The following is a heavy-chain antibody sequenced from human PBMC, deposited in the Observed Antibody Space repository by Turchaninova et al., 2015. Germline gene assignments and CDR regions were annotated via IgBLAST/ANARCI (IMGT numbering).Heavy chain of an antibody. V-gene: IGHV4-34*01. Sequence: QVQLQQWGAGLLKPSETMSLPCAVYGGSFSGYYWNWIRQPPGKGLGWIGEINHSGSTNYNPSLKSRVTISVDTSKNQFSLKLRSVTAADTAVYYCARGYSSSSYYFDYWGQGTLVTVSS. J-gene: IGHJ4*02. CDR2: INHSGST. CDR1: GGSFSGYY. CDR3: ARGYSSSSYYFDY. D-gene: IGHD6-6*01.